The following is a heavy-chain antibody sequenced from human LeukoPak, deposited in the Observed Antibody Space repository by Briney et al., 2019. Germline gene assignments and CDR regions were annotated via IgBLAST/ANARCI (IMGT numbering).Heavy chain of an antibody. CDR2: IKDDGSAN. Sequence: GGSLRLSCAASGFAFSTYWMKWVRQAPGKGLEWVASIKDDGSANYYVDSVKGRFTISRDNAKNSLYLRMNSLRVEDTAVHYCARQKSGVAVAGPGDHWGQGTPVTVSS. CDR3: ARQKSGVAVAGPGDH. V-gene: IGHV3-7*01. D-gene: IGHD6-19*01. CDR1: GFAFSTYW. J-gene: IGHJ4*02.